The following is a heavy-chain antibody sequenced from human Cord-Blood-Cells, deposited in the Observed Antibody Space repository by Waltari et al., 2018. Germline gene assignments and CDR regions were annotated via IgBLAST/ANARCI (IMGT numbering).Heavy chain of an antibody. Sequence: QVQLQESGPGLVKPSETLSLTCTVSGYSISSGYYWGWIRQPPGKGLEWIGSIYHSGSTSYHPSLKSRVTISVDTSKNQFSLKLSSVTAADTAVYYCARDDSSSYAFDIWGQGTMVTVSS. D-gene: IGHD6-6*01. CDR2: IYHSGST. CDR3: ARDDSSSYAFDI. J-gene: IGHJ3*02. V-gene: IGHV4-38-2*02. CDR1: GYSISSGYY.